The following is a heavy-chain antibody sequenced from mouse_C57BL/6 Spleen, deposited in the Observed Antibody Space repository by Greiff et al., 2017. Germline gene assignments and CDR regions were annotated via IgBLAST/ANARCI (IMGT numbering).Heavy chain of an antibody. Sequence: EVQRVESGGGLVKPGGSLKLSCAASGFTFSSYAMSWVRQTPEKRLEWVATISDGGSYTYYPDNVKGRFTISRDNAKNNLYLQMSHLKSEDTAMYYCARGAYGSSPRFAYWGQGTLVTVSA. D-gene: IGHD1-1*01. J-gene: IGHJ3*01. CDR2: ISDGGSYT. V-gene: IGHV5-4*01. CDR1: GFTFSSYA. CDR3: ARGAYGSSPRFAY.